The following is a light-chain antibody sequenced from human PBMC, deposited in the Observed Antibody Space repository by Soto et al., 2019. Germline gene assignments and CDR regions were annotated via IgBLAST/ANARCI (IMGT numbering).Light chain of an antibody. Sequence: DIQLTQSPSFLSASLGDRVTITCRASQSISSWLAWYQQKPGKAPKLLIYKASSLESGVPSRFSGSGSGTEFTLTISSLQPDDFATYYCQQYNSYSWTFGQGTKVDI. CDR2: KAS. J-gene: IGKJ1*01. CDR3: QQYNSYSWT. CDR1: QSISSW. V-gene: IGKV1-5*03.